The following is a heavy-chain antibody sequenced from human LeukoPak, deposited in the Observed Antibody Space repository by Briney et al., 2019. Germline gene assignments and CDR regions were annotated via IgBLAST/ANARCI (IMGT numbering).Heavy chain of an antibody. CDR2: IKQDGSEK. Sequence: PGGSLRLSCAASGFTFSSYWMSWVRQAPGKGLEWVANIKQDGSEKYYVDSVKGRFTISRDNAKNSLYLQMNSLRAEDTAVYYCARDLLSPPDTTWLLHDAFDIWGQGTMVTVSS. D-gene: IGHD2-21*02. J-gene: IGHJ3*02. CDR1: GFTFSSYW. V-gene: IGHV3-7*01. CDR3: ARDLLSPPDTTWLLHDAFDI.